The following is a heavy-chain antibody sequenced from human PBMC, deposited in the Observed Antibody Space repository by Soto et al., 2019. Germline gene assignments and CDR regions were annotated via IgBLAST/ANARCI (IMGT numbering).Heavy chain of an antibody. Sequence: GGSLRLSCAASGFSFSSYAMSWVRQAPGKGLEWVSAISGSGGSTYYADSVKGRFTISRDNSKNTLYLQMNSLRAEDTAVYYCAKARAQYYDFWSGYPVDYWGQGTLVTVSS. CDR1: GFSFSSYA. D-gene: IGHD3-3*01. J-gene: IGHJ4*02. V-gene: IGHV3-23*01. CDR2: ISGSGGST. CDR3: AKARAQYYDFWSGYPVDY.